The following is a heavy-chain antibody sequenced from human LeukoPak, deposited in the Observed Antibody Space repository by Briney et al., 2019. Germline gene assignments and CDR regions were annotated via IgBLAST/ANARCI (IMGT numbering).Heavy chain of an antibody. Sequence: GESLKISCKGSGYSFTSYWIGWVRQMPGKGLEWMGIIYPGDSDTRYSPSFQGQVTISADKSISTAYLQWSSLKASDTAMYYCAARKDYYDSSGYLIDPRPYAFDIWGQGTMVTVSS. CDR3: AARKDYYDSSGYLIDPRPYAFDI. V-gene: IGHV5-51*01. D-gene: IGHD3-22*01. CDR1: GYSFTSYW. CDR2: IYPGDSDT. J-gene: IGHJ3*02.